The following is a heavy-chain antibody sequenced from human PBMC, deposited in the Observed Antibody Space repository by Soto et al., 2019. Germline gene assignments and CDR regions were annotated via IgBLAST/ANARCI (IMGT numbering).Heavy chain of an antibody. CDR2: ISSSSSYI. J-gene: IGHJ6*02. V-gene: IGHV3-21*01. Sequence: EVQLVESGGGLVKPGGSLRLSCAASGFTFSSYSMNWVRQAPGKGLEWVSSISSSSSYIYYADSVKGRFTISRDNAKNSLYLQMNSLRAEDTAVYYCARDNRCSGGSCYVMDVWGQGTTVTVSS. CDR1: GFTFSSYS. CDR3: ARDNRCSGGSCYVMDV. D-gene: IGHD2-15*01.